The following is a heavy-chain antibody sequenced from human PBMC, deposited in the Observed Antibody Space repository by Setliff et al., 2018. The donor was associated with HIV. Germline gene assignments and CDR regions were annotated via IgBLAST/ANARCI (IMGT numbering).Heavy chain of an antibody. D-gene: IGHD3-16*01. CDR2: ISGFNGNT. J-gene: IGHJ5*02. Sequence: ASVKVPCKASGYSFSKYGISWVRQAPGQGLEWMGWISGFNGNTKYGQNFQGRVTMTRDTSISTAYMELNSLRSDDTAVYYCATAGGRSWFDPWGPGTLVTVSS. CDR3: ATAGGRSWFDP. CDR1: GYSFSKYG. V-gene: IGHV1-18*01.